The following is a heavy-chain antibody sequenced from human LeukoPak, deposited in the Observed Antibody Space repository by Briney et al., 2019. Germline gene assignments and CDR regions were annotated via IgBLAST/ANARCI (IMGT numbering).Heavy chain of an antibody. D-gene: IGHD2-2*01. Sequence: ASVKVSCKASGGTFSSYTISWVRQAPGQGLEWMGRIIPILGIANYAQKFQGRVTITADKSTSTAYMELSSLRSEDTAVYYCATRYCSSTSCPNWFGPWGQGTLVTVSS. V-gene: IGHV1-69*02. CDR3: ATRYCSSTSCPNWFGP. J-gene: IGHJ5*02. CDR2: IIPILGIA. CDR1: GGTFSSYT.